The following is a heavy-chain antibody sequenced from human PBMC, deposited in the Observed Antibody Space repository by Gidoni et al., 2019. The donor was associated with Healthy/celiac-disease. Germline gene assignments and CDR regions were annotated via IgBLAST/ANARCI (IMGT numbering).Heavy chain of an antibody. CDR2: IYPGDSDT. D-gene: IGHD2-8*01. CDR3: ARSYGMVYAIYWYFDL. J-gene: IGHJ2*01. CDR1: GYSFTSYW. Sequence: EVQLVQSGAEVKKPGESLKISCQCSGYSFTSYWIGWVRQMPGKGLEWMGIIYPGDSDTRYSPSFQGQVTISADKSISTAYLQWSSLKASDTAMYYCARSYGMVYAIYWYFDLWGRGTLVTVSS. V-gene: IGHV5-51*01.